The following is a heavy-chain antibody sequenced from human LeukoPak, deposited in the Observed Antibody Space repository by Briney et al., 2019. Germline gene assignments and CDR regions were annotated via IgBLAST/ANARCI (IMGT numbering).Heavy chain of an antibody. CDR2: IKEDESDE. J-gene: IGHJ4*02. V-gene: IGHV3-7*01. D-gene: IGHD1-1*01. CDR3: ARWRGRQSEFDY. Sequence: GGSLRLSCAASGFTFSSYAMSWVRQAPGKGLEWVAHIKEDESDEYYVDSVRGRFTASRDDAKNSVNLQMNSLRVEDTAVYYCARWRGRQSEFDYWGQGTLVTVSS. CDR1: GFTFSSYA.